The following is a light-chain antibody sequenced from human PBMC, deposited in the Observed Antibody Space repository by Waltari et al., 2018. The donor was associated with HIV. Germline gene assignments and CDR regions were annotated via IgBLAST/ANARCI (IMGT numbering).Light chain of an antibody. J-gene: IGLJ3*02. V-gene: IGLV3-21*02. CDR3: HLWDSSTIWV. CDR1: NIRSKS. Sequence: SYVLTQPPSVSVAPGQTARITCGGNNIRSKSVHWYQQKPGQAPVLVVYDDSDRPSGIPERVSGSNSENTATLTISRVEAGDEADYYCHLWDSSTIWVFGGGTKLTVL. CDR2: DDS.